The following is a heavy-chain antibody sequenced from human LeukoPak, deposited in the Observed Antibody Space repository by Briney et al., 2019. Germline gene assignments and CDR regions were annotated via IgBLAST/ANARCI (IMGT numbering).Heavy chain of an antibody. V-gene: IGHV3-30-3*01. CDR1: GFTFSSYA. CDR3: AREILIWGAFDI. Sequence: GRSLRLSCAASGFTFSSYAMHWVRQAPGKGLEWVAVISYDGSNKYYADSVKGRFTISRDNSKNTLYLQMNSLRAEDTAVYYCAREILIWGAFDIWGQGTMVTVSS. CDR2: ISYDGSNK. D-gene: IGHD7-27*01. J-gene: IGHJ3*02.